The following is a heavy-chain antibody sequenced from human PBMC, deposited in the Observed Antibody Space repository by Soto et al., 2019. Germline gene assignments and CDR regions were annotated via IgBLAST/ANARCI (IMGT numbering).Heavy chain of an antibody. J-gene: IGHJ4*02. CDR3: ARGPRPPSDSYLHPYFDY. Sequence: SETLSLTCTVSGGSISTYYWSWIRQSPGKGLEWIGYTYSSGSFNYNPSLKSRVTISVDTSKNQFSLKLGSVTAADTAVYYCARGPRPPSDSYLHPYFDYWGQGTLVTVSS. CDR1: GGSISTYY. D-gene: IGHD2-21*01. V-gene: IGHV4-4*09. CDR2: TYSSGSF.